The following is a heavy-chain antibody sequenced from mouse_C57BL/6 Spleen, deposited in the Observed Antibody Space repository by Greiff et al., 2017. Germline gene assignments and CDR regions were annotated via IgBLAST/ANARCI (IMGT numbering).Heavy chain of an antibody. Sequence: QVHVKQSGPELVKPGASVKISCKASGYAFSSSWMNWVKQRPGKGLEWIGRIYPGDGDTNYTGKFKGKATLTADKSASTAYMQLSSLTSEDSAVYFCARSGNYYVDYWGQGTTLTVSS. CDR1: GYAFSSSW. D-gene: IGHD2-1*01. CDR3: ARSGNYYVDY. V-gene: IGHV1-82*01. J-gene: IGHJ2*01. CDR2: IYPGDGDT.